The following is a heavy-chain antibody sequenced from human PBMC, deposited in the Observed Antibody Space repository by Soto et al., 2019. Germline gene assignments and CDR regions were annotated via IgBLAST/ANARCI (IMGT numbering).Heavy chain of an antibody. V-gene: IGHV1-18*04. Sequence: QVQLVQSGAEVKKPGASVKVSCKASGYTFTSYGISWGRQAPGQGLEWMGWISAYNGNTNYAQKLQGRVTMTTDTSTSTAYMELRSLRSDDTAAYYCARVSSTVTFRDAFDIWGQGTMVTVSS. D-gene: IGHD4-17*01. CDR2: ISAYNGNT. CDR3: ARVSSTVTFRDAFDI. J-gene: IGHJ3*02. CDR1: GYTFTSYG.